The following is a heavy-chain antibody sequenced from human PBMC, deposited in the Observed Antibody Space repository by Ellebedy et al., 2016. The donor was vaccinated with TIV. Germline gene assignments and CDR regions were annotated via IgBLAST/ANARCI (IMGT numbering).Heavy chain of an antibody. V-gene: IGHV4-4*07. D-gene: IGHD3-22*01. CDR1: GVSITSHF. J-gene: IGHJ3*01. CDR3: ARHGPQWFDAFDL. Sequence: SETLSLTCAVSGVSITSHFWTWIRQPAGGGLEWIGRLHPSGTPNYNPSLKSRVIMSRDKSKDQFSLKLSSVTAADTAVYYCARHGPQWFDAFDLWGQGTLVTVSS. CDR2: LHPSGTP.